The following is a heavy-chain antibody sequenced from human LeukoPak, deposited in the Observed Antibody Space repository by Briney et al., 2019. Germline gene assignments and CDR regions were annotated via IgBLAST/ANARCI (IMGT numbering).Heavy chain of an antibody. V-gene: IGHV1-69*05. CDR2: IIPIFGTA. D-gene: IGHD2-2*02. J-gene: IGHJ5*02. CDR3: ARYPGCGSTSCYNNWFDP. CDR1: GGTFSSYA. Sequence: VASVKVSCKASGGTFSSYAISWVRQAPGQGLEWMGGIIPIFGTANYAQKFQGRVTITTDESTSTAYMELSSLRSEDTAVYYCARYPGCGSTSCYNNWFDPWGQGTLVTVSS.